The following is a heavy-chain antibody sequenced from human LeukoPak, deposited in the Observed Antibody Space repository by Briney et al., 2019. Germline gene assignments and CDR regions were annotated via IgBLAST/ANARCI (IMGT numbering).Heavy chain of an antibody. CDR3: ARDRLRYFDWLLSNHFDY. J-gene: IGHJ4*02. Sequence: ASVKVSCKASGYTFTGYYMHWVRQAPGQGLEWMGRINPNSGGTNYAQKFQGRVTMTRDTSISTAYMELSRLRSDDTAVYYCARDRLRYFDWLLSNHFDYWGQGTLVTVSS. V-gene: IGHV1-2*06. D-gene: IGHD3-9*01. CDR2: INPNSGGT. CDR1: GYTFTGYY.